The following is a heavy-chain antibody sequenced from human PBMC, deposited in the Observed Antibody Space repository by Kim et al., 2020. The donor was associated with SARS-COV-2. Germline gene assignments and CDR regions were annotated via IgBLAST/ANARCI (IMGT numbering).Heavy chain of an antibody. CDR1: GFTFSSYG. Sequence: GGSLRLSCAASGFTFSSYGMHWVRQAPGKGLEWVAVIWYDGSNKYYADSVKGRFTISRDNSKNTLYLQMNSLRAEDTAVYYCAKDEVRITFGGVIVNYGREGWGQGTTVTVSS. CDR2: IWYDGSNK. J-gene: IGHJ6*01. CDR3: AKDEVRITFGGVIVNYGREG. V-gene: IGHV3-33*06. D-gene: IGHD3-16*02.